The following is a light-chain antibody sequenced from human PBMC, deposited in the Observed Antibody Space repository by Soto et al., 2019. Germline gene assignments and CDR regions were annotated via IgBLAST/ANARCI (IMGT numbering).Light chain of an antibody. J-gene: IGLJ2*01. Sequence: QSVLTQPPSVSGTPGQRVTISCSGSSSNIGSKSVSWYQHLPQTAPKLLIYSNNQRPSGVHDRFSGSKSGTSASLAISGLQSDDETQYYCAAWDDSLNVLVFGGGTKLTVL. V-gene: IGLV1-44*01. CDR1: SSNIGSKS. CDR2: SNN. CDR3: AAWDDSLNVLV.